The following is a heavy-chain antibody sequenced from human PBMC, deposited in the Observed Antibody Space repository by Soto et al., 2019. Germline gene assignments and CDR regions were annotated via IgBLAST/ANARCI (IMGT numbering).Heavy chain of an antibody. V-gene: IGHV1-46*04. CDR2: INPSDGSST. D-gene: IGHD6-19*01. CDR1: GYTFTSYY. Sequence: ASVKVSCKASGYTFTSYYMDWVRQAPGQGLEWMGIINPSDGSSTSYADSVKGRFTISRDNAKNTLYLQMNSLRAEDTAVYYCAVAVAGPTAIGYWGQGTLVTVSS. CDR3: AVAVAGPTAIGY. J-gene: IGHJ4*02.